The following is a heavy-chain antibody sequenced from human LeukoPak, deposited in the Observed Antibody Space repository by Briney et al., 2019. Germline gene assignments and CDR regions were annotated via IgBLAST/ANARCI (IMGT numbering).Heavy chain of an antibody. CDR1: GYTFTDYY. Sequence: GASVKVSFTSSGYTFTDYYMHWVRQAPGQGLEWMGWINPNSGGTNFAQKFQGRVAMTRDTSISTAYLQLGSLRSDDTAVYFCARARWQLVPYFDSWGQGTLVTVSS. CDR2: INPNSGGT. J-gene: IGHJ4*02. D-gene: IGHD6-6*01. V-gene: IGHV1-2*02. CDR3: ARARWQLVPYFDS.